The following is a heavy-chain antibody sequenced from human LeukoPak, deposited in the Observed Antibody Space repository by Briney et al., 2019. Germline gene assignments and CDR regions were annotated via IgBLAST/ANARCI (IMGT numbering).Heavy chain of an antibody. CDR1: TFTFSRYG. CDR2: ISYDGSNK. V-gene: IGHV3-30*18. CDR3: AKDTGDSSGYYLPPDY. J-gene: IGHJ4*02. Sequence: QPGRSLRLSCAASTFTFSRYGMHWVRQAPGKGLEWVAVISYDGSNKYYADSVKGRFTISRDNSKNTLYLQMNSLRAEDTAVYYCAKDTGDSSGYYLPPDYWGQGTLVTVSS. D-gene: IGHD3-22*01.